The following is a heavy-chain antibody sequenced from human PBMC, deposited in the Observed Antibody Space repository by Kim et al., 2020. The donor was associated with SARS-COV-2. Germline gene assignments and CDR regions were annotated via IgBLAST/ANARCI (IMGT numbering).Heavy chain of an antibody. V-gene: IGHV4-4*02. Sequence: SETLSLTCAVSGGSISSSNWWSWVRQPPGKGLEWIGEIYHSGSTNYNPSLKSRVTISVDKSKNQFSLKLSSVTAADTAVYYCARYTVTTIYYYYYGMDVWGQGTTVTVSS. D-gene: IGHD4-17*01. CDR2: IYHSGST. J-gene: IGHJ6*02. CDR3: ARYTVTTIYYYYYGMDV. CDR1: GGSISSSNW.